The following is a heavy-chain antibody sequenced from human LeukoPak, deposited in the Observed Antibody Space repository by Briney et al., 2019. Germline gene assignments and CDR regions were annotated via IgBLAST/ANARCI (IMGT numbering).Heavy chain of an antibody. CDR2: TYTGGST. V-gene: IGHV4-4*07. J-gene: IGHJ4*02. Sequence: SETLSLTCTVSGGSISSHYWNWIRQPAGKGLEYIGRTYTGGSTNYNPSLKSRVTMSVDTPKNQFSLKLSSVTAADTAVYYCVGGTYYGGDYWGQGTLVTVSS. CDR3: VGGTYYGGDY. CDR1: GGSISSHY. D-gene: IGHD1-26*01.